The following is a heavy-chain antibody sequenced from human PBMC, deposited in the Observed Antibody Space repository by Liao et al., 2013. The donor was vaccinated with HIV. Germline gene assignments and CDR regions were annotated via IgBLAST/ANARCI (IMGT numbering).Heavy chain of an antibody. Sequence: QVQLQESGPGLVKPSQTLSLTCTVSGGSLSSGGYYWSWIRQPAGKGLEWIGRIYSSGSTDYNPSLKSRVTMSVDTSKNQFSLKLTSVTAADTAVYYCARESYRYSYGNFDFWGQGTLVTVSS. CDR2: IYSSGST. CDR1: GGSLSSGGYY. J-gene: IGHJ4*02. V-gene: IGHV4-61*02. CDR3: ARESYRYSYGNFDF. D-gene: IGHD5-18*01.